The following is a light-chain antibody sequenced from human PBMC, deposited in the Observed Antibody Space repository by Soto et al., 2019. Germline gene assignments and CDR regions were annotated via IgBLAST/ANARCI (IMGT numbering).Light chain of an antibody. J-gene: IGKJ1*01. CDR1: QSITNY. CDR3: QQYSSAPLT. Sequence: GDRVTITCRASQSITNYLNWYQQKPGKAPKLLIFAASSLQSGVPSRFSGSGSGTDFTLTISRLEPEDFAVYYCQQYSSAPLTFGQGTKVDIK. V-gene: IGKV1-39*01. CDR2: AAS.